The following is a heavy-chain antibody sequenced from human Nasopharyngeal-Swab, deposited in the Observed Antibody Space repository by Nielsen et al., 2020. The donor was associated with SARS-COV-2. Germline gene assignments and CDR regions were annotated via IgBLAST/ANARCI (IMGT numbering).Heavy chain of an antibody. Sequence: GGSLRLSCAASGFTFSDYYMSWIRQAPGKGLEWVSYISSSGSTIYYADSVKGRFTISRDNAKNPLYLQMNSLRAEDTAVYYCANHLPGTYYFDYWGQGTLVTVSS. CDR3: ANHLPGTYYFDY. V-gene: IGHV3-11*01. J-gene: IGHJ4*02. CDR2: ISSSGSTI. CDR1: GFTFSDYY. D-gene: IGHD3-10*01.